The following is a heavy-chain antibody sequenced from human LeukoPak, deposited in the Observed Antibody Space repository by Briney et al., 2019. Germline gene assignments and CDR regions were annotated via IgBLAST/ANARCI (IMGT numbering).Heavy chain of an antibody. Sequence: GGSLRLSCAASGFTFSSYSMNWVRQAPGKGLEWVSSISSSSSYIYYADSVKGRFTISRDNAKNSLYLQMNSLRAEDTAVYYCVRVHNRPYYYDSSGYPRTLDYWGQGTLVTVSS. CDR2: ISSSSSYI. D-gene: IGHD3-22*01. CDR1: GFTFSSYS. J-gene: IGHJ4*02. V-gene: IGHV3-21*01. CDR3: VRVHNRPYYYDSSGYPRTLDY.